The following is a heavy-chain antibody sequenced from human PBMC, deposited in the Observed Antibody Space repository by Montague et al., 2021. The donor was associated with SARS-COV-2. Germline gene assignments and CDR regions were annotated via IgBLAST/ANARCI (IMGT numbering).Heavy chain of an antibody. CDR1: GGSLSSSSYY. Sequence: SETLSLTCTVSGGSLSSSSYYWGWIRQPPGKGLEWVGSFFYSGSTYYNPSLKSRVTISVDTSKNQFSLKLSSVTAADTAVYYCARPQRQPAFDYWGQGTLVTVSS. D-gene: IGHD6-25*01. CDR2: FFYSGST. V-gene: IGHV4-39*01. CDR3: ARPQRQPAFDY. J-gene: IGHJ4*02.